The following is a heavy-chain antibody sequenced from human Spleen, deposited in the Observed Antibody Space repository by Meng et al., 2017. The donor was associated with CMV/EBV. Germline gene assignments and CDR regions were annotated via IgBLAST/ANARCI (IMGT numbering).Heavy chain of an antibody. D-gene: IGHD3-22*01. V-gene: IGHV3-20*03. CDR3: VRGAGDHYDTSAYYNFNF. J-gene: IGHJ4*02. CDR2: IDWNGGST. Sequence: TFGDYGMSWVRQAPGKGLEWVSGIDWNGGSTGYADSVKGRFTISRDNAKNSLYLQMKSLRAEDTALYYCVRGAGDHYDTSAYYNFNFWGQGTLVTVSS. CDR1: TFGDYG.